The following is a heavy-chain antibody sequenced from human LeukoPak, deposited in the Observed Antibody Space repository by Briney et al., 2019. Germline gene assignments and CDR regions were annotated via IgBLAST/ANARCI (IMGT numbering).Heavy chain of an antibody. D-gene: IGHD6-13*01. CDR3: ARDRPTGYSSSWPRNAFDI. CDR2: INSDGSST. V-gene: IGHV3-74*01. J-gene: IGHJ3*02. Sequence: GGSLRLSCAASGFTFSSYWMHWVRQAPGKGLVWVSRINSDGSSTSYADSVKGRFTISRDNAKNSLYLQMNSLRAEDTAVYYCARDRPTGYSSSWPRNAFDIWGQGTMVTVSS. CDR1: GFTFSSYW.